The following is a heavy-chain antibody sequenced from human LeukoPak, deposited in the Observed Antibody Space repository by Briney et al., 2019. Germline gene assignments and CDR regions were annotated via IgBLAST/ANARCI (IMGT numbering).Heavy chain of an antibody. V-gene: IGHV3-53*01. D-gene: IGHD2-2*01. J-gene: IGHJ4*02. CDR3: ARGLGYCTSTTCLLPFDY. CDR1: GFTVSAYY. CDR2: IYSGGST. Sequence: GGSLRLSCAASGFTVSAYYMTWVRQALGKGLECVSVIYSGGSTYYADSVKGRFTVSRDNSKNTLYLQMNSLRAEDTAMYYCARGLGYCTSTTCLLPFDYWGQGTLVTVSS.